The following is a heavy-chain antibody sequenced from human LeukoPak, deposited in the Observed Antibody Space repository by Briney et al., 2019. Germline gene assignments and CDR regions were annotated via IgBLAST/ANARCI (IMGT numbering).Heavy chain of an antibody. CDR2: MNPNSGNT. V-gene: IGHV1-8*01. CDR1: GYTFTNYD. D-gene: IGHD6-13*01. J-gene: IGHJ5*01. CDR3: ARNLGRSSWYIWFDF. Sequence: ASVKVSCKASGYTFTNYDINWVRQATGQGLECMGWMNPNSGNTGYAQKFQGRVTMTRNTSISTAYMELSSLRSEDTAVYHCARNLGRSSWYIWFDFWGQGTLVTVSS.